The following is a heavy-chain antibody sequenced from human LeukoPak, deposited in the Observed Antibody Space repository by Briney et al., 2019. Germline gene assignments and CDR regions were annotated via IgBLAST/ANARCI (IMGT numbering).Heavy chain of an antibody. V-gene: IGHV4-39*01. CDR3: ASLPIPGYCSGGSCYSVMVLRDY. J-gene: IGHJ4*02. D-gene: IGHD2-15*01. CDR1: GGSISSYY. Sequence: SETLSLTCTVSGGSISSYYWGWIRQPPGKGLEWIGSIYYSGSTYYNPSLKSRVTIPVDTSKNQFSLMLSSVAAADTAVYYCASLPIPGYCSGGSCYSVMVLRDYWGQGTLVTVSS. CDR2: IYYSGST.